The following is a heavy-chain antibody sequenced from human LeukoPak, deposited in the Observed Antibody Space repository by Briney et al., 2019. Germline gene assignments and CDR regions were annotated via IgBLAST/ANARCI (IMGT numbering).Heavy chain of an antibody. CDR3: GRGRSNRGAGWSSWFDP. D-gene: IGHD3-10*01. V-gene: IGHV1-3*01. J-gene: IGHJ5*02. CDR2: INAGNGNT. CDR1: GYTFTSYA. Sequence: ASVKVSCKASGYTFTSYAMHWVRQAPGQRLEWMGWINAGNGNTKYSQKLQGRVTITRDTSASTAYMELSSLKSEDTAVYYCGRGRSNRGAGWSSWFDPWGQGTLVTVSS.